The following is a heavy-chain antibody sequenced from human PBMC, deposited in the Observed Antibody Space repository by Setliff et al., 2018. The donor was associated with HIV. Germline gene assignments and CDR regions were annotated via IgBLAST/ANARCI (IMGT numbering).Heavy chain of an antibody. CDR3: VRDRWKEQLVEGWFDP. D-gene: IGHD6-13*01. CDR2: ISAHNDVT. V-gene: IGHV1-18*01. Sequence: ASVKVSCKASGYTFSTYGISWVRQAPGQGLEWMGWISAHNDVTHYAQHLQGRVTMTTDISTSTAYMELRSLRSDDTAVYYCVRDRWKEQLVEGWFDPWGQGTLVTVSS. CDR1: GYTFSTYG. J-gene: IGHJ5*02.